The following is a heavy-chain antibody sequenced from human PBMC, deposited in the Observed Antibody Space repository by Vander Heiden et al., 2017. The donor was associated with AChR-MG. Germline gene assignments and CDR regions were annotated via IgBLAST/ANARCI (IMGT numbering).Heavy chain of an antibody. V-gene: IGHV3-21*01. CDR3: AREIGGGREIVYYYYYYMDV. CDR2: ISSSSSYI. J-gene: IGHJ6*03. CDR1: GFTFSSYS. Sequence: VQLVESGGGLVKPGGSLRLSCAAAGFTFSSYSINGVRQAPGKGLEWVSSISSSSSYIYYADAVKGRFTISRDNAKNSLYLQMNSLRAEDTAVYYCAREIGGGREIVYYYYYYMDVWGKGTTVTVSS. D-gene: IGHD3-16*01.